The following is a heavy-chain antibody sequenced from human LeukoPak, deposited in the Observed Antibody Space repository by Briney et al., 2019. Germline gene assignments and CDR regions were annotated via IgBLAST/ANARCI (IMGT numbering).Heavy chain of an antibody. Sequence: PEGSLRLSCAASGFTFSSYDMHWVRQATGKGLEWVSAIGTAGDTYYPGSVKGRFTISRENAKNSLYLQMNSLRAGDTAVYYCARVSLVEMALDYWGQGTLVTVSS. CDR3: ARVSLVEMALDY. CDR2: IGTAGDT. J-gene: IGHJ4*02. CDR1: GFTFSSYD. V-gene: IGHV3-13*01. D-gene: IGHD5-24*01.